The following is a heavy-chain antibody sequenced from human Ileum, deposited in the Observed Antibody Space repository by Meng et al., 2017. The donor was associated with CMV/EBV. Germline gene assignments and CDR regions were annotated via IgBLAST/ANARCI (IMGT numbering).Heavy chain of an antibody. CDR2: INPSGGST. V-gene: IGHV1-46*01. D-gene: IGHD3-3*01. CDR3: ARVPSITIFGVVNRKTMDV. CDR1: GYTFTSYY. J-gene: IGHJ6*02. Sequence: ASVKVSCKASGYTFTSYYTHWVRQAPGQGLEWMGIINPSGGSTSYAQKFQGRVTMTRDTSTSTVYMELSSLSSEDTAVNYCARVPSITIFGVVNRKTMDVWGQETTVTVSS.